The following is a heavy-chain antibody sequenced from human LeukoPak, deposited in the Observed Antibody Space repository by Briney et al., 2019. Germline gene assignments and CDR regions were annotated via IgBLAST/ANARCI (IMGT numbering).Heavy chain of an antibody. J-gene: IGHJ3*02. CDR3: ARQDYYDSSGYLDYDAFDI. Sequence: GGSLRLSCAASGFTFSSYWMSWVRQAPGKGLEWVANIKQDGSEKYYVDSVKGRFTISRDNAKNSLYLQMNSLRAEDTAVYYCARQDYYDSSGYLDYDAFDIWGQGTMVTVSS. CDR2: IKQDGSEK. CDR1: GFTFSSYW. D-gene: IGHD3-22*01. V-gene: IGHV3-7*01.